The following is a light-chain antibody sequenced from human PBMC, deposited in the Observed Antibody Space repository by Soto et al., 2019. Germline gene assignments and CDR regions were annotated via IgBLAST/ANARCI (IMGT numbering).Light chain of an antibody. J-gene: IGKJ2*01. CDR3: QQYYRTPPT. Sequence: DIVMTQSPDSLAVSLGERATINCKSSQSVLYSSNNKNYLAWYQQKPGQPPKLLIYWASTRESGVPDRLSGSGSGTDFTLTISSLQAEDVAVYYCQQYYRTPPTFGQGTKLEIK. CDR1: QSVLYSSNNKNY. V-gene: IGKV4-1*01. CDR2: WAS.